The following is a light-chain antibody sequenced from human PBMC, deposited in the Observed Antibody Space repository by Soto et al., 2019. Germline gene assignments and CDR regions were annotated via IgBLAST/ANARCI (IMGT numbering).Light chain of an antibody. CDR1: QSVSSK. V-gene: IGKV3-15*01. Sequence: EIVMTQSPDTLSVSPGERVTLSCRASQSVSSKLAWYPQKPGQAPRLLIYGASTRATSIPARFSGSGSGTGFTLIISSLQSEDLAVYYCQQYDNWPTWTFGQGTKVEI. CDR3: QQYDNWPTWT. CDR2: GAS. J-gene: IGKJ1*01.